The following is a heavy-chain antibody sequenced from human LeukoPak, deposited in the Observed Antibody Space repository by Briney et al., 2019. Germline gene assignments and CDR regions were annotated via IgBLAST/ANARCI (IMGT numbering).Heavy chain of an antibody. CDR1: GFTLSSYA. J-gene: IGHJ4*02. V-gene: IGHV3-23*01. CDR3: AKDGGGQWLPGWYYFDY. D-gene: IGHD6-19*01. CDR2: ISDTGNT. Sequence: GGSLRLSCAASGFTLSSYAMSWVRQAPGKGLEWVSAISDTGNTYHADSVKGRFTISRDSSKNTLFLQMNRLRPEDAAVYYCAKDGGGQWLPGWYYFDYWGQGTVVTVSS.